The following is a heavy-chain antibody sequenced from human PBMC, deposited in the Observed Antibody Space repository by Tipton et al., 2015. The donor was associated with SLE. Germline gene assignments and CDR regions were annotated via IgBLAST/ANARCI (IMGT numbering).Heavy chain of an antibody. J-gene: IGHJ3*02. CDR3: ASQYYNHYGHAFDI. CDR1: SGSVSSGAYY. V-gene: IGHV4-31*02. Sequence: LRLSCTVSSGSVSSGAYYWSWIRQHPGKGLEWIGYVFSSGTTYYSPSLESRVTISVDTSKKQFSLKLTSMTAADTAVYYCASQYYNHYGHAFDIWGQGTLVTVSS. D-gene: IGHD3-10*01. CDR2: VFSSGTT.